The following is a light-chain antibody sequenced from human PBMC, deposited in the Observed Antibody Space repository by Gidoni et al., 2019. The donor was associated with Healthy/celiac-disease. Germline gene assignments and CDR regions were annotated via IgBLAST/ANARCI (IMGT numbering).Light chain of an antibody. CDR1: QGISRA. Sequence: AIQLTQSPSSLSAPVGDRVTITCRASQGISRALAWYLQKPGKAPKLLIYDASSWESGVPSRFSGSGSGTDFTLTISSLQPEEFATYDCQQFNSYPLFTFGPGTKVDIK. CDR3: QQFNSYPLFT. V-gene: IGKV1-13*02. CDR2: DAS. J-gene: IGKJ3*01.